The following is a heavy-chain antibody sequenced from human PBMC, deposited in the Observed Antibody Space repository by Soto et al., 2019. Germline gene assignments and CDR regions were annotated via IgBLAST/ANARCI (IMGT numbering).Heavy chain of an antibody. J-gene: IGHJ3*01. Sequence: ASVKVSCKASGYTFTTYDFNWVRQAPGQGLEWMGWLNPKSGMTGSAQKFQGRVTMTRDSSISTVYMELSSLRSEDTAVYYCARDFPYCGGVCQDLYDFWRQGTLDPVSS. CDR2: LNPKSGMT. CDR3: ARDFPYCGGVCQDLYDF. D-gene: IGHD2-21*02. CDR1: GYTFTTYD. V-gene: IGHV1-8*01.